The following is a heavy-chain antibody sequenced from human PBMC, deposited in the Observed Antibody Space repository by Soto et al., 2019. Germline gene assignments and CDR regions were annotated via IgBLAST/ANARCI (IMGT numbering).Heavy chain of an antibody. CDR2: IYSGGST. J-gene: IGHJ6*02. Sequence: PGGSLRLSCAASGFTISSNYMSWVRQAPGKGLEWVSVIYSGGSTYYADSVKGRFTISRDNSKNTLYLQMNSLRAEDTAVYYCARDKRITMVRGGSDYYYGMDVWGQGTTVTVSS. CDR1: GFTISSNY. CDR3: ARDKRITMVRGGSDYYYGMDV. V-gene: IGHV3-66*01. D-gene: IGHD3-10*01.